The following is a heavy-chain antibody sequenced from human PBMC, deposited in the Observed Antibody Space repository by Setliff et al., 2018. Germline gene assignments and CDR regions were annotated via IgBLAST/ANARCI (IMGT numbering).Heavy chain of an antibody. V-gene: IGHV1-69*10. D-gene: IGHD1-1*01. J-gene: IGHJ6*02. CDR3: ARDSVTLGQLERRGGFRYYDMDV. Sequence: GASVKVSCKASGGALSGYAFSWVRQAPGQGLEWAGGITPIFEIAHYAQKFQDRVTITADKSTSTVYMELNSLISEDTAVYFCARDSVTLGQLERRGGFRYYDMDVWGQGTTVTVSS. CDR2: ITPIFEIA. CDR1: GGALSGYA.